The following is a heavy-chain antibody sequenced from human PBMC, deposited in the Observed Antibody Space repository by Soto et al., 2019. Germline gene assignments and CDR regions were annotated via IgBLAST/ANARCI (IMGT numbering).Heavy chain of an antibody. D-gene: IGHD3-10*01. Sequence: GGSLRLSCAASGFTFSSYAMTWVRQAPGRGLEWVSAISGSGSPTYYADSVKGRFTISRDNSKNTLYLQWSSLKASDTAMYYCARPPLPGFGKYAMDVWGQGSTVTVSS. CDR1: GFTFSSYA. CDR3: ARPPLPGFGKYAMDV. CDR2: ISGSGSPT. J-gene: IGHJ6*02. V-gene: IGHV3-23*01.